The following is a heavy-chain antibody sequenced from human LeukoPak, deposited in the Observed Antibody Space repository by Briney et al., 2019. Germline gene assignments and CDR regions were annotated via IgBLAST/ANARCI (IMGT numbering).Heavy chain of an antibody. CDR3: ARVVGATPRGSYYYYYMDV. V-gene: IGHV1-2*02. Sequence: GASVKVSCKASGYTFTGYYMHWVRQAPGQGLEWMGWINPNSGGTNYAQKFQGRVTMTRDTSISTAYMELSRLRSDDTAVYYCARVVGATPRGSYYYYYMDVWGKGTTVTVSS. CDR1: GYTFTGYY. CDR2: INPNSGGT. J-gene: IGHJ6*03. D-gene: IGHD1-26*01.